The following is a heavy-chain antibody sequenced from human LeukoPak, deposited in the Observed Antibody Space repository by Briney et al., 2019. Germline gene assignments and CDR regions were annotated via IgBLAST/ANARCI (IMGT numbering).Heavy chain of an antibody. V-gene: IGHV3-30*04. CDR1: GFTFSSYA. D-gene: IGHD3-10*01. Sequence: GGSLRLSCAASGFTFSSYAMHWVRQAPGKGLEWVAVISYDGSNKYYADSVKGRFTISRDNSKNTLYLQMNSLRAEDTAVYYCAKVGLSYYGSGSYYNWFDPWGQGTLVTVSS. CDR2: ISYDGSNK. J-gene: IGHJ5*02. CDR3: AKVGLSYYGSGSYYNWFDP.